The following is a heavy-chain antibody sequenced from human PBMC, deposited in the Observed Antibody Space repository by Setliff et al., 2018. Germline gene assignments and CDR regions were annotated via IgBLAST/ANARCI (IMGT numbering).Heavy chain of an antibody. CDR1: GGSISGASIRSYY. CDR3: AKGGGRYHSAS. V-gene: IGHV4-61*05. D-gene: IGHD1-26*01. CDR2: VYYSGTT. Sequence: ASETLSLTCTVSGGSISGASIRSYYWSWIRQPPGKGLEFIGYVYYSGTTNYDPSLKSRVTISIDKSKNQFSLKLTSVTAADTAVYYCAKGGGRYHSASWGQGTLVTVSS. J-gene: IGHJ4*02.